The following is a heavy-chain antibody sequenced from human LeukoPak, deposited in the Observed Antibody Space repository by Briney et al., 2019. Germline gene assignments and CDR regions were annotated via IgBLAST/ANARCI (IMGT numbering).Heavy chain of an antibody. CDR1: GYTFTGYY. CDR3: ARGIQLRSGAVDY. D-gene: IGHD5-18*01. CDR2: INPNSGGT. J-gene: IGHJ4*02. V-gene: IGHV1-2*02. Sequence: ASVKVSCKASGYTFTGYYMHWVRQAPGHGLEWMGWINPNSGGTNYAQKFQGRVTMTRDTSISTAYMELSRLRSDDTAVYYCARGIQLRSGAVDYWGQGTLVTVSS.